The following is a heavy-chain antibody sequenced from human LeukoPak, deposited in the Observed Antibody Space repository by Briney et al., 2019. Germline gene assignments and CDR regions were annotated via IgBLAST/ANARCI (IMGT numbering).Heavy chain of an antibody. CDR3: AKERDTAMVTIDY. J-gene: IGHJ4*02. CDR2: IRYDGSNK. CDR1: GFTFSSYG. D-gene: IGHD5-18*01. V-gene: IGHV3-30*02. Sequence: GSLRLSCAASGFTFSSYGMHWVRQAPGKGLEWVAFIRYDGSNKYYADSVKGRFTISRDNSKNTLYLQMNSLRAEDTAVYYCAKERDTAMVTIDYRGQGTLVTVSS.